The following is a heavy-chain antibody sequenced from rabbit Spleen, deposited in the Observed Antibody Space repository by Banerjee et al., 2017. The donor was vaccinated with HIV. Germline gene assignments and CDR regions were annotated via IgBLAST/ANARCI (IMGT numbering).Heavy chain of an antibody. CDR3: VREAGYGGYGDANL. J-gene: IGHJ4*01. Sequence: HLKESGGGLVQPGGSLKLSCTASGFDFTKYYISWVHQTPGKGLEWIGYIEPIFGNTYYANWVNGRFTISSHNAQNTLYLQLNSLTAADTATYFCVREAGYGGYGDANLWGQGTLVTVS. D-gene: IGHD6-1*01. CDR2: IEPIFGNT. CDR1: GFDFTKYY. V-gene: IGHV1S7*01.